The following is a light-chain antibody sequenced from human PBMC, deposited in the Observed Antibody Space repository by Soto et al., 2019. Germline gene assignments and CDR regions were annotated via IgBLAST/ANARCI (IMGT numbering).Light chain of an antibody. J-gene: IGKJ3*01. CDR1: QGIRSD. CDR3: QQLNSYPRT. CDR2: AAS. Sequence: IQLTQSPSSLSASVGDRVTITCRASQGIRSDLAWYQQKPGKAPNLLIYAASTLQSGVPSRFSGSGSGTDFTLTISSLQPEDFATYYCQQLNSYPRTFGPGTKVDIK. V-gene: IGKV1-9*01.